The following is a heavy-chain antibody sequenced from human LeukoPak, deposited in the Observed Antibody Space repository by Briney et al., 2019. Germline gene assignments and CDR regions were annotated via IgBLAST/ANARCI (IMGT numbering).Heavy chain of an antibody. J-gene: IGHJ4*02. CDR2: ISSNGDNT. CDR1: GFTFSTYV. Sequence: LSCSVSGFTFSTYVMHWVRQAPGKGLEYVSAISSNGDNTYYADSVKGRFTISRDNSKNTLYLQMSSLRADDTAVYYCVRGTGYWGQGTLVTVSS. V-gene: IGHV3-64D*06. CDR3: VRGTGY.